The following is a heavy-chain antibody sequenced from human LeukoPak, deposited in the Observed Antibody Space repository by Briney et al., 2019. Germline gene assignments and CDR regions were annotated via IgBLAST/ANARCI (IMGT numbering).Heavy chain of an antibody. CDR1: GFTFSSYA. V-gene: IGHV3-23*01. CDR3: VTGRYCSRTSCYTGLGYFDY. D-gene: IGHD2-2*02. Sequence: GGSLRLSCAASGFTFSSYAMSWVRQASGKGLEWVSAISGSGGSTYYADSVKGRFTISRDNSKNTLYLQMNSLRAEDTAVYYCVTGRYCSRTSCYTGLGYFDYWGQGTLVTVSS. J-gene: IGHJ4*02. CDR2: ISGSGGST.